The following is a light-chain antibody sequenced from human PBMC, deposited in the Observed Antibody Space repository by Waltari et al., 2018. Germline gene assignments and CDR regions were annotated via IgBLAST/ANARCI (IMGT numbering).Light chain of an antibody. CDR2: DAS. V-gene: IGKV1-33*01. CDR1: QGINNY. CDR3: QQYDNLPS. Sequence: DIHMTQSPSPLSASVGDNFPITCQASQGINNYLNWYQQKPGKAPKVLIYDASNLETGVPSRFSGSRSGTHFTFTISSLQPEDIATYYCQQYDNLPSFGGGTKVEI. J-gene: IGKJ4*01.